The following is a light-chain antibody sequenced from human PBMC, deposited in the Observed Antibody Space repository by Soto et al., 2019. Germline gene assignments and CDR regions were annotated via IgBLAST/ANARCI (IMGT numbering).Light chain of an antibody. Sequence: DIQMTQSPSTLSASVGDRVTVTCQASQDISSSLAWYQQKPGQAPKLLIYQASTLERGVPSRFSGSGSGTEFTLPISSLQPDDFATYYCQQYKRHSPYTFGQGTKLEI. CDR1: QDISSS. V-gene: IGKV1-5*03. CDR3: QQYKRHSPYT. CDR2: QAS. J-gene: IGKJ2*01.